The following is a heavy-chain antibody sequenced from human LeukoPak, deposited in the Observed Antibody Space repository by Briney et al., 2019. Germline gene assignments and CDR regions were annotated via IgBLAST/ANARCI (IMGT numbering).Heavy chain of an antibody. Sequence: ASVKVSCKASGYTFTSYDINWVRQATGQGLEWMGWMNPNSGNTGYAQKFQGRVTMTRNTSISTAHMELSSLRSEDTAVYYCARASGAYSSGWYGDFDYWGQGTLVTVSS. D-gene: IGHD6-19*01. CDR2: MNPNSGNT. CDR1: GYTFTSYD. J-gene: IGHJ4*02. V-gene: IGHV1-8*01. CDR3: ARASGAYSSGWYGDFDY.